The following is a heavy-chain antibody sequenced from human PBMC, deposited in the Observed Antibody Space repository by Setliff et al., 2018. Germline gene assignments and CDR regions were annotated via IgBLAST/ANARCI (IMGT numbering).Heavy chain of an antibody. CDR1: GYSLVTHY. Sequence: ASVKVSCKASGYSLVTHYMHWVRQAPGQGLEWMGLINTGGGSSSYAPKFQGRVTMTRDTSTSTVYMEVNILGSEDTAMYYCAKAPYASATPCWFDPWGQGTLVTVSS. CDR2: INTGGGSS. D-gene: IGHD2-2*01. J-gene: IGHJ5*02. CDR3: AKAPYASATPCWFDP. V-gene: IGHV1-46*01.